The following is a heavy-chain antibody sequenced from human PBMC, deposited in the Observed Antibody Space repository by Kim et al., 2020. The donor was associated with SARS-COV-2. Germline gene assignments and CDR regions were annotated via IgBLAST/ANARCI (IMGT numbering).Heavy chain of an antibody. J-gene: IGHJ6*02. Sequence: QKFQGRVTITRDTSASTAYMELSSLRSEDTAVYYCARDSRYSSGWYGMDVWGQGTTVTVSS. CDR3: ARDSRYSSGWYGMDV. D-gene: IGHD6-19*01. V-gene: IGHV1-3*01.